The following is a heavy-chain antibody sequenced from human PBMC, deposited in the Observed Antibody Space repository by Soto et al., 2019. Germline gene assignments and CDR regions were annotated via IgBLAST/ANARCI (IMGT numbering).Heavy chain of an antibody. CDR1: GFTFSSYA. CDR3: AKVALYYYDSSGYFDY. V-gene: IGHV3-23*01. J-gene: IGHJ4*02. Sequence: GGSLRLSCAASGFTFSSYAMSWVRQAPGKGLEWVSAISGSGGSTYYADSVKGRFTISRDNSKNTLYLQMNSLRAEDTAVYYCAKVALYYYDSSGYFDYWGQGTQVTVSS. CDR2: ISGSGGST. D-gene: IGHD3-22*01.